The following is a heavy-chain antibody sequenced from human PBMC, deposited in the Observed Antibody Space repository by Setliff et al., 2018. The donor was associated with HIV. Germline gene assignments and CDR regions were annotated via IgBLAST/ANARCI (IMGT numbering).Heavy chain of an antibody. CDR1: GYTFTTYG. V-gene: IGHV1-18*01. Sequence: ASVKVSCKASGYTFTTYGITWVRQAPGQGLEWMGWISTYNGNTNYAQKFQGRVTMTTVTSTSTAYMELRSLRSDDTAVYYCARLSIPAYYYYGMDAWGQGTTVTVSS. CDR3: ARLSIPAYYYYGMDA. D-gene: IGHD2-21*01. J-gene: IGHJ6*02. CDR2: ISTYNGNT.